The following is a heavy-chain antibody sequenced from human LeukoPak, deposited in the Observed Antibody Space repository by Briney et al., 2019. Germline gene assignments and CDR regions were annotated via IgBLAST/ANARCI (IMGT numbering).Heavy chain of an antibody. D-gene: IGHD3-22*01. CDR1: GGYLRSGRYY. CDR2: IYYSGST. CDR3: ARDSPPPLYYDSSGYYLALLDL. J-gene: IGHJ2*01. V-gene: IGHV4-61*01. Sequence: SEALPLTCIERGGYLRSGRYYWTWFRQPPGKELEWIGYIYYSGSTNYNPSLKSRVTISVDTSKNQSSLKLSSVTAADTAVYNCARDSPPPLYYDSSGYYLALLDLWDRGTLVSVSS.